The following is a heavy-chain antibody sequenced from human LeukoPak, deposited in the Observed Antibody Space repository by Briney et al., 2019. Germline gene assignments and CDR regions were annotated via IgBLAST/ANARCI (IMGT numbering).Heavy chain of an antibody. CDR1: GYSISSGFY. Sequence: SETLSLTCTVSGYSISSGFYWGWIRQPPGKGLEWIGSIYHSGSTHYNSSLKSRVTISVDTSKNQLSLKLSSVTAADTAVYYCAREVQRMGISAGGTEYHYYYMDVWGKGTTVTIS. V-gene: IGHV4-38-2*02. D-gene: IGHD6-13*01. J-gene: IGHJ6*03. CDR3: AREVQRMGISAGGTEYHYYYMDV. CDR2: IYHSGST.